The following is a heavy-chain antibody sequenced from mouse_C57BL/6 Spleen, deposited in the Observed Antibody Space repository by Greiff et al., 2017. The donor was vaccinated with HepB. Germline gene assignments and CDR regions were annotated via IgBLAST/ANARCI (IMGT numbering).Heavy chain of an antibody. J-gene: IGHJ4*01. CDR3: GGGGYYYCSSSGENAVDY. Sequence: QVQLQQSGAELAKPGASVKLSCKASGYTFTSYDISWVKQSTGKGLEWIGEIYPSSGNTYYNEKFKGKATLTADKSSSTAYMELRSLTSEDSAVYYCGGGGYYYCSSSGENAVDYWGQGTTVTVSS. CDR1: GYTFTSYD. D-gene: IGHD1-1*01. V-gene: IGHV1-81*01. CDR2: IYPSSGNT.